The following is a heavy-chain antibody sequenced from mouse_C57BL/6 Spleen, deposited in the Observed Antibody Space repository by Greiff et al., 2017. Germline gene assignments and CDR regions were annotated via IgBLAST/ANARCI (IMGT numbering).Heavy chain of an antibody. CDR3: ATYYDYGGYFDV. D-gene: IGHD2-4*01. CDR1: GYSFPGYY. Sequence: VQLKESGPELVKPGASVKISCKASGYSFPGYYMNWVKQSPEKSLEWIGEINPSTGGTTYNQKFKAKATLTVDKSSSTAYMQLKSLTSEDSAVYYCATYYDYGGYFDVWGTGTTVTVSS. CDR2: INPSTGGT. J-gene: IGHJ1*03. V-gene: IGHV1-42*01.